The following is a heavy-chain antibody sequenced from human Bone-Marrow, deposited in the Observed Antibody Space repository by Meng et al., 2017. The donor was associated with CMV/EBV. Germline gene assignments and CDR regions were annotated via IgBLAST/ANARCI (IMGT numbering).Heavy chain of an antibody. Sequence: GGSLRLPCPASGFTFSSYSMNWVRQAPGKGLEWVSSISSSSYIYYADSVKGRFTISRDNAKNSQYLQINRLRAEDTAVYYCAKDPRDVVPALVYYYGMDVWGQGTTVTVSS. D-gene: IGHD2-2*01. V-gene: IGHV3-21*01. J-gene: IGHJ6*02. CDR3: AKDPRDVVPALVYYYGMDV. CDR1: GFTFSSYS. CDR2: ISSSSYI.